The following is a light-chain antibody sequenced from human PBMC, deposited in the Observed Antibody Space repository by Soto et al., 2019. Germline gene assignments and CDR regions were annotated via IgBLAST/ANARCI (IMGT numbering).Light chain of an antibody. J-gene: IGLJ1*01. Sequence: QSVLTQPASVSGSPGQSITISCTGTSKDAGGYNYVSWYQQHPGKAPKLMIYDVSNRPSGVSNRFSGSKSGNTASLTISGLQAEDEADYYCSSYTSSSTLVFGTGTKVTVL. CDR1: SKDAGGYNY. CDR3: SSYTSSSTLV. CDR2: DVS. V-gene: IGLV2-14*01.